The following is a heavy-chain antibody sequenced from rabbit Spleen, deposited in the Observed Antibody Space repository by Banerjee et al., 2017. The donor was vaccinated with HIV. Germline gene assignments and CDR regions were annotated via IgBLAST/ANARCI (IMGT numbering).Heavy chain of an antibody. CDR1: GFSFSSGD. Sequence: LEESGGGLVQPEGSLTLTCKASGFSFSSGDYICWVRQTPGKGPEWIACIYNGDGSTYYASWVNGRFSISRSTSLNTVTLQMTSLTAADTATYFCARDGISFVSSGWGLTRLDLWGQGTLVTVS. CDR2: IYNGDGST. D-gene: IGHD4-1*01. CDR3: ARDGISFVSSGWGLTRLDL. J-gene: IGHJ3*01. V-gene: IGHV1S47*01.